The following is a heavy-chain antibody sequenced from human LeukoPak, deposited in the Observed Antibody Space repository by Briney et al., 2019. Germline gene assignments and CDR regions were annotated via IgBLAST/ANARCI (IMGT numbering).Heavy chain of an antibody. CDR2: ISYDGSNK. Sequence: GGSLRLSCAASGFTFSSYAMHWVRQAPGKGLEWVAVISYDGSNKYYADSVKGRFTISRDNSKNTLYLQMNSLRAEDTAVYYCARDGARRIAVAGIDYWGQGTLVTVSS. V-gene: IGHV3-30*04. CDR1: GFTFSSYA. J-gene: IGHJ4*02. CDR3: ARDGARRIAVAGIDY. D-gene: IGHD6-19*01.